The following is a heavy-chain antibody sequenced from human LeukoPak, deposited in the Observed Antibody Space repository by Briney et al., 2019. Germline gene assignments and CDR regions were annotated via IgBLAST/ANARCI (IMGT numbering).Heavy chain of an antibody. D-gene: IGHD6-19*01. J-gene: IGHJ4*02. CDR1: GDSTSSDRYY. Sequence: SETLSLTCTISGDSTSSDRYYGGWVRQPPGKGLEWIGNIYYSGSTYYNPSLKSRVTMSVDTSKNQFFLKLNSVTAADTAVYYCARSRGSSGWIDYWGQGTLVTVSS. V-gene: IGHV4-39*01. CDR2: IYYSGST. CDR3: ARSRGSSGWIDY.